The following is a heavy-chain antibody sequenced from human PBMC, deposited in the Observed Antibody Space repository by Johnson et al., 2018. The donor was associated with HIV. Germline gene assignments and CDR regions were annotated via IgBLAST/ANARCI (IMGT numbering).Heavy chain of an antibody. V-gene: IGHV3-23*04. D-gene: IGHD6-19*01. Sequence: VQLVESGGGLVQPGGSLRLSCAASEFTFSGSAMSWVRQAPGKGLEWVSVISGSGGTIYYADSVKGRFTISRDNAKNSLYLQMNSLRPEDTAVYYCARDHGWSRGWLFDAFDIWGQGTMVTVSS. CDR3: ARDHGWSRGWLFDAFDI. J-gene: IGHJ3*02. CDR2: ISGSGGTI. CDR1: EFTFSGSA.